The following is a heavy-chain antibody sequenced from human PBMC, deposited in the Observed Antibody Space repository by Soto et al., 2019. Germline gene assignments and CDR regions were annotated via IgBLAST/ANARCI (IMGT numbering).Heavy chain of an antibody. CDR2: IYYNGST. J-gene: IGHJ4*02. CDR3: AREGNLGRWIQPLDS. V-gene: IGHV4-61*03. Sequence: SETLSLTCTVSGGSISSGDYYLSWIRQPPGKGLEWIGNIYYNGSTYYSPSLKSRVTMSVDTSKNHFSLKLISVTTADTAVYFCAREGNLGRWIQPLDSWGQGTLVTVSS. CDR1: GGSISSGDYY. D-gene: IGHD2-2*03.